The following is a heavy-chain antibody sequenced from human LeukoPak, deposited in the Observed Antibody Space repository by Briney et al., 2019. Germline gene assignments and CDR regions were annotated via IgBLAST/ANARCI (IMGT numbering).Heavy chain of an antibody. J-gene: IGHJ6*02. CDR3: ARDLVDHYDSPMDV. D-gene: IGHD3-22*01. Sequence: GGSLRLSCAASGFTFSSYSMNWVRQAPGKGLEWVSSISSSSSYIYYADSVKGRFTISRDNAKNSLYLQMNSLRAEDTAVYYCARDLVDHYDSPMDVWGQGTTVTVSS. CDR2: ISSSSSYI. V-gene: IGHV3-21*01. CDR1: GFTFSSYS.